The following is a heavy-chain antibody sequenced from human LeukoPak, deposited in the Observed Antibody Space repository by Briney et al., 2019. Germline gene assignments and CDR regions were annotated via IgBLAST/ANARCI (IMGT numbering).Heavy chain of an antibody. CDR1: GFTFDDCT. D-gene: IGHD3-3*01. J-gene: IGHJ4*02. V-gene: IGHV3-43*01. Sequence: GGSLRLSCAASGFTFDDCTMHWVRQAPGKGLEWVSLISWDGGSTYFADSVKGRFTISRDNSKNSLYLQMNSLRTEDTALYYCAKGRNYDFWSGFEYWGQGTLVTVSS. CDR3: AKGRNYDFWSGFEY. CDR2: ISWDGGST.